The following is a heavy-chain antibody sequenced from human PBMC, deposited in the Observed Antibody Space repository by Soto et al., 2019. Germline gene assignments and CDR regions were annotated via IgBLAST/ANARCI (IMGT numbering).Heavy chain of an antibody. V-gene: IGHV3-30*03. CDR3: ATQWLVMYDY. J-gene: IGHJ4*02. CDR2: ISYDGSNK. Sequence: GGSLRLSCAASGFTFSSYGMHWVRQAPGKGLEWVAVISYDGSNKYYADSVKGRFTISRDNSKNTLYLQMNSLRAEDTAVYYCATQWLVMYDYWGQGTLVTVSS. CDR1: GFTFSSYG. D-gene: IGHD6-19*01.